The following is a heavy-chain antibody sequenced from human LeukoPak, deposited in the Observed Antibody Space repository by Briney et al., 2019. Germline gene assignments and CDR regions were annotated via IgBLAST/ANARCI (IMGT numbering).Heavy chain of an antibody. Sequence: RGSLRLSCAASGFTFSGYAMSCVCPGPGRGVERGSANSGIGGRTYSADSVKVRLTISRDNSKHTLYLQMDSLRAEDTAVYYCAKDREGLGSGYDLEYFDYWGQGCLVTVSS. CDR1: GFTFSGYA. D-gene: IGHD5-12*01. CDR2: NSGIGGRT. J-gene: IGHJ4*02. V-gene: IGHV3-23*01. CDR3: AKDREGLGSGYDLEYFDY.